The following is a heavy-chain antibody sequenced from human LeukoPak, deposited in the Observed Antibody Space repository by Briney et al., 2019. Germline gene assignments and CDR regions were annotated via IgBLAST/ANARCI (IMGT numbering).Heavy chain of an antibody. CDR2: IYYSGST. V-gene: IGHV4-61*01. Sequence: PSETLSLTCTVSGGSISSSSYYWSWIRQPPGKGLEWIGYIYYSGSTNYNPSLKSRVTISVDTSKNQFSLKLSSVTAADTAVYYCARGYDSSDYWGQGTLVTVSS. D-gene: IGHD3-22*01. CDR3: ARGYDSSDY. CDR1: GGSISSSSYY. J-gene: IGHJ4*02.